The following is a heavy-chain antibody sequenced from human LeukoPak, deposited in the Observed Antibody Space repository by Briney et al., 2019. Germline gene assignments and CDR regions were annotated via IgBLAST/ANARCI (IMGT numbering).Heavy chain of an antibody. CDR2: IRSKAYGGTT. V-gene: IGHV3-49*04. CDR3: TRDKITVTTGDTNAFDI. J-gene: IGHJ3*02. CDR1: GFTFGDYA. D-gene: IGHD4-17*01. Sequence: PGGSLRLSCTTSGFTFGDYAISWVRQAPGKGLEWVGFIRSKAYGGTTEYAASVKGRFTISRDDYKSIAYLQMNSLKTEDTAVYFCTRDKITVTTGDTNAFDIWGQGTMVTVTS.